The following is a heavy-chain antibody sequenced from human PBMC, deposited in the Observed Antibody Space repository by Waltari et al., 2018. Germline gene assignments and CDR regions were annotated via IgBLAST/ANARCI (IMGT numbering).Heavy chain of an antibody. D-gene: IGHD3-22*01. J-gene: IGHJ4*02. V-gene: IGHV4-34*01. CDR2: IHHSGTT. CDR1: GGPFNDYY. Sequence: QVQLHQWGAGLLKPSETLSLTCGVSGGPFNDYYWTWIRHPPGKGLEWIGEIHHSGTTDYNPSLNSRLTMSVDTSKKQISLKMSSVTAADTAVYYCARGDLHYGSSGFFYWGQGALVTVSS. CDR3: ARGDLHYGSSGFFY.